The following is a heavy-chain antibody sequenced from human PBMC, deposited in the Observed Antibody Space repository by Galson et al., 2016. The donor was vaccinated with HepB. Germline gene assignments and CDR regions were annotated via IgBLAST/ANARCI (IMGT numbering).Heavy chain of an antibody. V-gene: IGHV4-4*02. Sequence: EPLSLTCAVSGGSISSDVWWSWVRQPPGKGLEWIGEIYYTGSTNYNPSLKSRVTISVDKSKNQVSLSLTSVTAADTAVYYCATAPGITVAGIYFFDYWGQGILVTVSS. CDR3: ATAPGITVAGIYFFDY. CDR2: IYYTGST. J-gene: IGHJ4*02. D-gene: IGHD6-19*01. CDR1: GGSISSDVW.